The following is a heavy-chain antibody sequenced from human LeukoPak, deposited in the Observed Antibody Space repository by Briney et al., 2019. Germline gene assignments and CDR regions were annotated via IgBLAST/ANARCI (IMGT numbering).Heavy chain of an antibody. CDR1: GVSISSYY. V-gene: IGHV4-59*01. J-gene: IGHJ5*02. CDR3: AGGYNNWFDP. D-gene: IGHD3-22*01. CDR2: IYYSGSA. Sequence: SETLSLTCTVSGVSISSYYWSWIRQPPGKGLEWIGYIYYSGSANYNPSLKSRVTISVDTSKNQFSLKLSSVTAADTAVYYCAGGYNNWFDPWGQGTLVTVSS.